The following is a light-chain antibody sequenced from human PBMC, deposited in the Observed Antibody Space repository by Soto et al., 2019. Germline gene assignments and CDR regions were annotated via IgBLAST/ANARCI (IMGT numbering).Light chain of an antibody. V-gene: IGKV3-15*01. CDR1: QSVSTN. J-gene: IGKJ1*01. CDR3: QHYHSWPRT. Sequence: EIVLTQSPATLSVSPGDRASLSCRASQSVSTNLAWYQHKPGQPPRLLFYSVSARASGVPARYSVSGSETDFTLTISSLQSEDLAVYYCQHYHSWPRTFGQGTKVE. CDR2: SVS.